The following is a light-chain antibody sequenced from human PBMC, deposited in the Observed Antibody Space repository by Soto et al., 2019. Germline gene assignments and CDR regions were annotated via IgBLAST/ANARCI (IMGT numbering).Light chain of an antibody. V-gene: IGLV2-8*01. Sequence: QSVLTQPPSASGSPGQSVTISCTGTKNDIGVYDFVSWYQHHPGKAPRLIIYEVVQRPSGVPDRFSGSKSGNTASLTVSGLQAADEADYYCSSHGGSINVEFGGGTQLTVL. CDR3: SSHGGSINVE. CDR1: KNDIGVYDF. J-gene: IGLJ2*01. CDR2: EVV.